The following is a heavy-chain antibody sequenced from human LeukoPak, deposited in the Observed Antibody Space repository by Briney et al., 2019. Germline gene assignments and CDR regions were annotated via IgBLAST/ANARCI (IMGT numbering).Heavy chain of an antibody. D-gene: IGHD3-3*01. V-gene: IGHV3-49*04. J-gene: IGHJ4*02. CDR2: VRTKADGGTT. Sequence: LSLTCTVSGGSISSYYWSWVRQAPGKGLEWVGFVRTKADGGTTEYAASVTGRFTISRDDSKFIAHLQMDTLQIEDTAVYYCTRGFAADWGQGALVTVSS. CDR3: TRGFAAD. CDR1: GGSISSYY.